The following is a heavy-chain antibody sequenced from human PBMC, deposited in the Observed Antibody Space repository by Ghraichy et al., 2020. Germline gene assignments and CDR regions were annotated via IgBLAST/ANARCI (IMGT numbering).Heavy chain of an antibody. Sequence: GGSLRLSCAASGFTFSSYAMHWVRQAPGKGLEWVAVISYDGSNKYYADSVKGRFTISRDNSKNTLYLQMNSLRAEDTAVYYCAREGPRRLIAAAGILSSIRYNWFDPWGQGTLVTVSS. CDR1: GFTFSSYA. D-gene: IGHD6-13*01. V-gene: IGHV3-30-3*01. CDR2: ISYDGSNK. CDR3: AREGPRRLIAAAGILSSIRYNWFDP. J-gene: IGHJ5*02.